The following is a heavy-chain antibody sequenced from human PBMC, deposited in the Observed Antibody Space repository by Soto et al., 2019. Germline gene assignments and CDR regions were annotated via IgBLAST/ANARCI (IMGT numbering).Heavy chain of an antibody. CDR1: GYTFPSYH. V-gene: IGHV1-8*01. CDR3: ASDQDYGDYGDY. CDR2: MHPYSGNT. J-gene: IGHJ4*02. Sequence: QVQLVQSGAEVKKPGASVKVSCKASGYTFPSYHISWVRQATGQGLEWMGWMHPYSGNTAYAQKFRSRLSMTTNSCISTAYMELRSLTSEDTAVYYCASDQDYGDYGDYGSQGTLVTVSS. D-gene: IGHD4-17*01.